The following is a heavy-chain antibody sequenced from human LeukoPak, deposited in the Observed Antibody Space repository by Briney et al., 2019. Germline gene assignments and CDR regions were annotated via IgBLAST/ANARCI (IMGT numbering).Heavy chain of an antibody. J-gene: IGHJ4*02. CDR2: IYYSGST. D-gene: IGHD5-24*01. V-gene: IGHV4-59*12. Sequence: SETLSLTCTVSGGSISSYYWSWIRQPPGKGLEWIGYIYYSGSTNYNPSPKSRVTISVDTSKNQFSLKLSSVTAADTAVYYCASRDGYNYYFDYWGQGTLVTVSS. CDR1: GGSISSYY. CDR3: ASRDGYNYYFDY.